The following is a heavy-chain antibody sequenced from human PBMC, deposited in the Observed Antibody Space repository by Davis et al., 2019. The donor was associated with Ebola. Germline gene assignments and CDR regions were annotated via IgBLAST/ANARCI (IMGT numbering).Heavy chain of an antibody. CDR2: IYYDGFYR. CDR1: GFPFSIYD. J-gene: IGHJ4*01. CDR3: ARDLGTRISVVDEGDF. V-gene: IGHV3-33*01. D-gene: IGHD6-19*01. Sequence: PGGSLRLSCAASGFPFSIYDMHWVRQAPGKGLEWVAIIYYDGFYRYVTKSVKGRFTVSRDNSMNTIFLQMDNLSAEDTGVYYCARDLGTRISVVDEGDFWGQGTLVTVSS.